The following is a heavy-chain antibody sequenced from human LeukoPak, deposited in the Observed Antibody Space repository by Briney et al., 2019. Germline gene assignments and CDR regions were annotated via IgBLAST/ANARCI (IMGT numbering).Heavy chain of an antibody. CDR1: GFTFSNYW. CDR2: IKQDGSEK. J-gene: IGHJ4*02. CDR3: AREAPYDYVWGSYRYTGYFDY. Sequence: GGSLRLSCAASGFTFSNYWMSWVRQAPGKGLEWVANIKQDGSEKYYVDSVKGRFTISRDNAKNSLYLQMNSLRAEDTAVYYCAREAPYDYVWGSYRYTGYFDYWGQGTLVTVSS. D-gene: IGHD3-16*02. V-gene: IGHV3-7*01.